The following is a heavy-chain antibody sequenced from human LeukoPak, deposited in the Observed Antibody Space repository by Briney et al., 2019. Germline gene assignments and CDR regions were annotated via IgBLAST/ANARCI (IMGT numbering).Heavy chain of an antibody. D-gene: IGHD1-14*01. CDR1: GYTFTSYG. CDR2: ISAYNGNT. Sequence: ASVKVSCKASGYTFTSYGISWVRQAPGQGLEWMGWISAYNGNTNYAQKLQGRVTTTTDTSTSTAYMELRSLRSDDTAVYYCARVNRSIRGGHYYYYMDVWGKGTTVTVSS. CDR3: ARVNRSIRGGHYYYYMDV. V-gene: IGHV1-18*01. J-gene: IGHJ6*03.